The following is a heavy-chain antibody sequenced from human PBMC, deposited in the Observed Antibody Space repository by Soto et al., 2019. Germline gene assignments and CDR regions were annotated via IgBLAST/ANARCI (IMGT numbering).Heavy chain of an antibody. D-gene: IGHD2-2*01. V-gene: IGHV1-69*13. J-gene: IGHJ6*02. CDR2: IIPIFGTA. CDR3: ARGGDCSSTSCYDSSGYYYGMDV. Sequence: SVKVSCKASGGTFSSYAISWVRQAPGQGLEWMGGIIPIFGTANYAQKFQGRVTITADESTSTAYMELSSLRSEDTAVYYCARGGDCSSTSCYDSSGYYYGMDVWGQGTTVTVSS. CDR1: GGTFSSYA.